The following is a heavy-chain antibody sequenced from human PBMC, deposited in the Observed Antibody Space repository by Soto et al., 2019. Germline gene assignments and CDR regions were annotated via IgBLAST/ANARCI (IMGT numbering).Heavy chain of an antibody. CDR1: GGSISRSTYY. CDR2: IYYSGST. CDR3: ARQVPAAIRLGWFDP. V-gene: IGHV4-39*01. Sequence: SERLSVTCTVSGGSISRSTYYWVWIRQPPGKGLEWIGSIYYSGSTYYRPSLKSRVTISVDTSKNQFSLKLSSVTAADTAVYYCARQVPAAIRLGWFDPWGQGTLGTVHS. J-gene: IGHJ5*02. D-gene: IGHD2-2*02.